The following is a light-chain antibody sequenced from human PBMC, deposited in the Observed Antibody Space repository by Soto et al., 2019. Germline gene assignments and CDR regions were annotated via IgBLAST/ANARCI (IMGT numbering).Light chain of an antibody. CDR3: QQYGSSPT. J-gene: IGKJ1*01. V-gene: IGKV3-20*01. CDR2: GAS. CDR1: QSVSSSY. Sequence: EIVLTQSPGTLSLSPGERATLSCRASQSVSSSYLAWYQQKAGQAPRLLIYGASTRAAGIPDRFSGSGSGTDFTLTISRLEPEDFAVYYCQQYGSSPTFGLGTKME.